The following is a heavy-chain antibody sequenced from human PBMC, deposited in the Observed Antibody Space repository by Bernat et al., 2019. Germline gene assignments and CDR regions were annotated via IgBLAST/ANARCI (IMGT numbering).Heavy chain of an antibody. CDR1: GFSFETYW. CDR3: ARDLPRPDDYYYYGMDV. J-gene: IGHJ6*02. V-gene: IGHV3-7*01. CDR2: IKQDGSEK. D-gene: IGHD5-24*01. Sequence: EVQLVESGGGLVQPGTSLRLSCAASGFSFETYWMTWVRQAPGKGLEWVANIKQDGSEKNYVDSVKGRFTISRDNSKNTLYLQMNSLRAEDTAVYYCARDLPRPDDYYYYGMDVWGQGTTVTVSS.